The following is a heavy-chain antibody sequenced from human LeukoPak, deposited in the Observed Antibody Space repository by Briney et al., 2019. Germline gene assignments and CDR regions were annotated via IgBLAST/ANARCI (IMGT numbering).Heavy chain of an antibody. D-gene: IGHD3-16*01. CDR1: GYLISTGYY. V-gene: IGHV4-38-2*01. CDR3: ARINAFGEYVWVRDH. Sequence: SETLSLTCAVSGYLISTGYYWGWIRQPPGKGLEWIGHMFHSGSTYYNPSLKSRVTISGDTSKNTFSLNLSSVTAADTAVYYCARINAFGEYVWVRDHWGQGNLVSVFS. J-gene: IGHJ5*02. CDR2: MFHSGST.